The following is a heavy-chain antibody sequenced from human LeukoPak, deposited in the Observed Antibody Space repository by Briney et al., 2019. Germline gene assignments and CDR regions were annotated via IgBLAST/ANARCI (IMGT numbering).Heavy chain of an antibody. CDR1: GGSSSGYY. V-gene: IGHV4-34*01. Sequence: KPSETLSLTCAVYGGSSSGYYWSWIRQPPGKGLEWIGEINHSGSTNYNPSLKSRVTISVDTSKNQFSLKLSSVTAADTAVYYCASITIFGVVPTTTWFDPWGQGTLVTVSS. J-gene: IGHJ5*02. CDR2: INHSGST. CDR3: ASITIFGVVPTTTWFDP. D-gene: IGHD3-3*01.